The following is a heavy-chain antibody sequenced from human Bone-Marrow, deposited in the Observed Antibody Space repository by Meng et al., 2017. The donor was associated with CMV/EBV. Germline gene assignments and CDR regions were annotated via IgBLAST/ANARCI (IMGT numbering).Heavy chain of an antibody. CDR3: ARSWGLNWFDP. Sequence: LSLTCAASGFTFSSYWMHWVRQAPGKGLVWVSRINSDGSSTSYADSVKGRFTISRDNAKNTLYLQMNSLRAEDTAVYYCARSWGLNWFDPWGQGTLVTVSS. V-gene: IGHV3-74*01. CDR1: GFTFSSYW. CDR2: INSDGSST. D-gene: IGHD7-27*01. J-gene: IGHJ5*02.